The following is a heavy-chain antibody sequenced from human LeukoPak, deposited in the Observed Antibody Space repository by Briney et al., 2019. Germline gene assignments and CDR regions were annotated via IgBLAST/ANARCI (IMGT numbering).Heavy chain of an antibody. CDR3: AKVSTFGADEYSSTESSPAKNWFDP. CDR2: ISGSGGST. CDR1: GFTFSSYA. V-gene: IGHV3-23*01. D-gene: IGHD6-6*01. J-gene: IGHJ5*02. Sequence: GGSLRLSCAASGFTFSSYAMSWVRQAPGKGLEWVSAISGSGGSTYYADSVKGRFTISRDNSKNTLYLQMNSLRAEDTAVNYCAKVSTFGADEYSSTESSPAKNWFDPWGQGTLVTVSS.